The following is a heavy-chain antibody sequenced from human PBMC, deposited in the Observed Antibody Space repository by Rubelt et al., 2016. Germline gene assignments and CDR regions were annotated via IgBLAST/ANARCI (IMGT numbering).Heavy chain of an antibody. CDR3: ARDTCSGGSCYWYFDL. V-gene: IGHV4-39*07. J-gene: IGHJ2*01. Sequence: QLQLQESGPGLVKPSETLSLTCTVSGGSISSSSYYWGWIRQPPGKGLEWIGSIYYSGSTNYNPSLKSRVTISVDTSKNQFSLKLSSVTAADTAVYYCARDTCSGGSCYWYFDLWGRGTLVTVSS. D-gene: IGHD2-15*01. CDR2: IYYSGST. CDR1: GGSISSSSYY.